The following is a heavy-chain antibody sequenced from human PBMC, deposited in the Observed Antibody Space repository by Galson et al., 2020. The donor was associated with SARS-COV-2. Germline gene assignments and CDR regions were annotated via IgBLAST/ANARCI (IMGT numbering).Heavy chain of an antibody. CDR2: IHYTGST. J-gene: IGHJ6*02. CDR3: ARDLGFGEAYNGMDV. CDR1: GGSISSSDYY. Sequence: SETLSLTCTVSGGSISSSDYYWSWIRQHPGKGLEWIGYIHYTGSTYYNPSLKSRITISVDTSKNQFSLRLSSLTAADTAVYYCARDLGFGEAYNGMDVWGQGTTVTVSS. V-gene: IGHV4-31*03. D-gene: IGHD3-10*01.